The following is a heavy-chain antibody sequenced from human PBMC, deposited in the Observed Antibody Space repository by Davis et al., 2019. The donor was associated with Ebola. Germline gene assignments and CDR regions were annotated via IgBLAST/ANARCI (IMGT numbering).Heavy chain of an antibody. CDR2: IIPIFGTA. CDR1: GGTFSSYA. D-gene: IGHD1-1*01. J-gene: IGHJ4*02. CDR3: AKSVSRLERRYLDQ. Sequence: SVKVSCKASGGTFSSYAISWVRQAPGQGLEWMGGIIPIFGTANYAQRFRGRVTITADESRTTAYMELSSLRSEDTAVYYCAKSVSRLERRYLDQWGRGTLVTVSS. V-gene: IGHV1-69*13.